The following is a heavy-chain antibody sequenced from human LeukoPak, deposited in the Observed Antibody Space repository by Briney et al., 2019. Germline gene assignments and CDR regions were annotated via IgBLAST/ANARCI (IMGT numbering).Heavy chain of an antibody. CDR3: ARDRPGVGALPPGAFDI. CDR2: INPNSGGT. V-gene: IGHV1-2*02. D-gene: IGHD1-26*01. CDR1: GYTFTGYY. Sequence: ASVKVSCKASGYTFTGYYMHWVRQAPGQGLEWMGWINPNSGGTNYAQKFQGRVTMTRDTSISTAYMELSRLRSDDTAVYYCARDRPGVGALPPGAFDIWGQGTMVTVSS. J-gene: IGHJ3*02.